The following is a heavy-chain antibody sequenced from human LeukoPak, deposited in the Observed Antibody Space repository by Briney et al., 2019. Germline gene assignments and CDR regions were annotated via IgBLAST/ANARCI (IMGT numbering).Heavy chain of an antibody. J-gene: IGHJ4*02. CDR3: ARGRSYYWNYFDY. Sequence: GGSLRLSCAASGFTFSNCAMNWVRQTPGKGLEWVSSISNDGVYFYYADSVKGRFTISRDNAKNSVFLQMNSLRADDTAVYYCARGRSYYWNYFDYWGQGTLVTVSS. CDR1: GFTFSNCA. CDR2: ISNDGVYF. V-gene: IGHV3-21*01. D-gene: IGHD1-26*01.